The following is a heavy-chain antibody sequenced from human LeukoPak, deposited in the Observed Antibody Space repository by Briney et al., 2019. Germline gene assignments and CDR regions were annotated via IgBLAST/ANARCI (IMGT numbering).Heavy chain of an antibody. J-gene: IGHJ4*02. Sequence: PGGSLRLSCAASGFTFSSYAMSWVRQAPGKGLEWVSAISGSGGSTYYADSVKGRFTISRDNSKNTLYLQMNSLRAEDTAVYYCASGDNYYDSSAPCYWGQGTLVTVSS. D-gene: IGHD3-22*01. CDR2: ISGSGGST. CDR1: GFTFSSYA. CDR3: ASGDNYYDSSAPCY. V-gene: IGHV3-23*01.